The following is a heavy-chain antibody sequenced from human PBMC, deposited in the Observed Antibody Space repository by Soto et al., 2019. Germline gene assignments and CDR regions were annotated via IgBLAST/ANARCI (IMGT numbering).Heavy chain of an antibody. CDR3: ARVGERWQYFDWFYYFDS. V-gene: IGHV4-59*11. CDR2: VYYSGSS. CDR1: GGSIGGRY. J-gene: IGHJ4*02. D-gene: IGHD3-9*01. Sequence: SETLSLTCSVSGGSIGGRYCGWMLQPPGKGLEWIGYVYYSGSSTSNPSLKSRVTMSADTSKNQLSLKVRSVTAADTAVYYCARVGERWQYFDWFYYFDSWGQGALVTVFS.